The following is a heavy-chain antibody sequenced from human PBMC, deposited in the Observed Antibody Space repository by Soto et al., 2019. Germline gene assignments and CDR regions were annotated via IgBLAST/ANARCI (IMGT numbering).Heavy chain of an antibody. Sequence: GGSLRLSCVASGFTFSSYGMHWVRQAPCKGLEWVAIISYDGSNTYYADSVKGRFTISRDNSKNTLYLQMNSLRAEDTSVYYCAKEGGLSGSYYISSSYYFDYWGQGTLVTVS. V-gene: IGHV3-30*18. D-gene: IGHD1-26*01. CDR3: AKEGGLSGSYYISSSYYFDY. CDR2: ISYDGSNT. J-gene: IGHJ4*02. CDR1: GFTFSSYG.